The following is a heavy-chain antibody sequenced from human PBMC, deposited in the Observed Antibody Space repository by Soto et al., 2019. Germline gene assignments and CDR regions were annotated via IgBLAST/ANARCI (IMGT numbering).Heavy chain of an antibody. Sequence: SVKVSCKASGGTFSIYAISWVRQAPGQGLEWMGGIIPIFGTANYAQKFQGRVTITADESTSTAYMELSSLRSEDTAVYYCAAGVVISLSVFPNWFDPWGQGTLVTVSS. D-gene: IGHD3-3*01. V-gene: IGHV1-69*13. CDR1: GGTFSIYA. J-gene: IGHJ5*02. CDR3: AAGVVISLSVFPNWFDP. CDR2: IIPIFGTA.